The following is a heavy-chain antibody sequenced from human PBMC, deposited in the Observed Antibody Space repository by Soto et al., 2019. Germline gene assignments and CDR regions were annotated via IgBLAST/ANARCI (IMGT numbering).Heavy chain of an antibody. CDR3: ARGHSGYDRLYYSDYMDV. V-gene: IGHV4-59*01. CDR1: GGSISSYY. Sequence: SETLSLTCTVSGGSISSYYWSWIRQPPGKGLEWIGYIYYSGSTNYNPSLKSRVTISVDTSKNQFSLKLSSVTAADTAVYYCARGHSGYDRLYYSDYMDVWGKGTTHNVSS. D-gene: IGHD5-12*01. J-gene: IGHJ6*03. CDR2: IYYSGST.